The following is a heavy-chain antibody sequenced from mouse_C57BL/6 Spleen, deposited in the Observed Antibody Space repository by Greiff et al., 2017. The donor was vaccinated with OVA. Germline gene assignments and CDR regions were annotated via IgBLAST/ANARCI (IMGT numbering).Heavy chain of an antibody. CDR2: ISSGSSTI. J-gene: IGHJ4*01. Sequence: EVKVVESGGGLVKPGGSLKLSCAASGFTFSDYGMHWVRQAPEKGLEWVAYISSGSSTIYYADTVKGRFTISRDNAKNTLFLQMTSLRSEDTAMYYCARPDDSSYDYAMDYWGQGTSVTVSS. CDR3: ARPDDSSYDYAMDY. D-gene: IGHD1-1*01. CDR1: GFTFSDYG. V-gene: IGHV5-17*01.